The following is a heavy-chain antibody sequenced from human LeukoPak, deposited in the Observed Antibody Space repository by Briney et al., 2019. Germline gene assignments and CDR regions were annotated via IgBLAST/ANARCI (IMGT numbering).Heavy chain of an antibody. CDR3: ARRGAMADPHFDY. J-gene: IGHJ4*02. V-gene: IGHV4-30-2*01. D-gene: IGHD3-10*01. Sequence: IPSQTLSLTCTVSGGSISSGGYYWSWIRQPPGKGLEWIGYIYHSGSTYYNPSLKSRVTISVDRSKNQFSLKLSSVTAADTAVYYCARRGAMADPHFDYWGQGTLVTVSS. CDR2: IYHSGST. CDR1: GGSISSGGYY.